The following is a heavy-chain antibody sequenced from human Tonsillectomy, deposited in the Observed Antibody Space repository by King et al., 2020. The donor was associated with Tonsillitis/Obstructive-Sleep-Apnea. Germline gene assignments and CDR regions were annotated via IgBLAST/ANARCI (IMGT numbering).Heavy chain of an antibody. D-gene: IGHD5-24*01. V-gene: IGHV4-31*03. Sequence: QLQESGPGLVKPSQTLSLTCTVSGDSISSGGYNWSWIRQHPGKGLEWIGHIYYSGSTYYNPSLKSRVIILVDTSQNQFSLKLSSVTGADTAVYYCARGSGEMEYIHYEYYYDDYGMDVWGQGTTVTVSS. CDR1: GDSISSGGYN. CDR2: IYYSGST. J-gene: IGHJ6*02. CDR3: ARGSGEMEYIHYEYYYDDYGMDV.